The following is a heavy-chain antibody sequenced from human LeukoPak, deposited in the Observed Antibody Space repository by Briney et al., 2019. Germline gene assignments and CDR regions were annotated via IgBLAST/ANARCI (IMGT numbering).Heavy chain of an antibody. D-gene: IGHD3-10*01. Sequence: GASVKVSCKASGYTFSGYYMHWVRQAPGQGLEWMGWINPNTNGTSYTQKFQGRVTVTRDTSISTAYMELSRLRSDDTAVYYCARAAAGPYYGMDVWGQGTTVTVSS. CDR1: GYTFSGYY. V-gene: IGHV1-2*02. CDR3: ARAAAGPYYGMDV. CDR2: INPNTNGT. J-gene: IGHJ6*02.